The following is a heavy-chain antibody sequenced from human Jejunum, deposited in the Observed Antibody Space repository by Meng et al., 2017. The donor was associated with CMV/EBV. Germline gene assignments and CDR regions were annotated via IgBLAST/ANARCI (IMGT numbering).Heavy chain of an antibody. CDR3: ARDPTPDGSDY. Sequence: QLQLEGSGPGRVKPSETLSLTCTMSGASISDSSYYWGWIRQPPGKGLEWIGSVYYSGSTYYNPSLESRVTISVDTSKNQFSLKLTSVTAADTATYYCARDPTPDGSDYWGRGTLVTVSS. J-gene: IGHJ4*02. CDR1: GASISDSSYY. D-gene: IGHD3-10*01. V-gene: IGHV4-39*07. CDR2: VYYSGST.